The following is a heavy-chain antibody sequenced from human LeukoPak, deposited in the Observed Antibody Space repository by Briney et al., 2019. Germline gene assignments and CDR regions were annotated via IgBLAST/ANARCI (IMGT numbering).Heavy chain of an antibody. CDR2: ISYDGSNK. D-gene: IGHD5/OR15-5a*01. CDR3: ARETGSAVGSTDFDY. J-gene: IGHJ4*02. Sequence: GGSLGLSCAASGFTFSSYAMHWVRQAPGKGLEWVAVISYDGSNKYYADSVKGRFTISRDNSKNTVYLQMNSLRAEDTAVFYCARETGSAVGSTDFDYWGQGALVTVSS. CDR1: GFTFSSYA. V-gene: IGHV3-30-3*01.